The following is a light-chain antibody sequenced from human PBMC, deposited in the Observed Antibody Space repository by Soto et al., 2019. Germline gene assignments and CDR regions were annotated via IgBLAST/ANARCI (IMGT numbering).Light chain of an antibody. J-gene: IGKJ1*01. CDR3: QQYYSDWT. V-gene: IGKV3-15*01. CDR2: GAS. Sequence: EIVLKHSPATLSVSPGERVTLSCRASESVDINLAWYQQKPVQAPRLLIYGASTRATDMPGTFSGRGSGTEFTLTISSLQPDDFATYYCQQYYSDWTFGQGTKVDIK. CDR1: ESVDIN.